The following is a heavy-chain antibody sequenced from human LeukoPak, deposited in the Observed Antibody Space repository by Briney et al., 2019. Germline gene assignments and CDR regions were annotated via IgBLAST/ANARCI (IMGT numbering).Heavy chain of an antibody. CDR3: ARGGGVVYYYYYMDV. V-gene: IGHV1-69*05. D-gene: IGHD2-21*01. CDR1: GGTFSSYA. CDR2: IIPIFGTA. Sequence: ASVKVSCKASGGTFSSYAISWVRQAPGQGLEWMGGIIPIFGTANYAQKFQGRVTITTDESTSTAYMELSSLRSEDTAVYYCARGGGVVYYYYYMDVWGKGTTVTVSS. J-gene: IGHJ6*03.